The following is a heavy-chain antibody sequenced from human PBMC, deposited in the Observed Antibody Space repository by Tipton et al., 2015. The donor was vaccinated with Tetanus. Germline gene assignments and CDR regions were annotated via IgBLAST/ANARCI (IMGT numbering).Heavy chain of an antibody. CDR3: ARESPDILLVPAV. D-gene: IGHD2-2*01. CDR1: GFTFSTYW. CDR2: INGHGTNT. Sequence: SLRLSCAAPGFTFSTYWMHWVRQAPGKGLMWVSRINGHGTNTAYADSVKGRFTISRDNAKNTLYLQMNSLRAEDTAVYYCARESPDILLVPAVWGQGTLVTVSS. V-gene: IGHV3-74*01. J-gene: IGHJ4*02.